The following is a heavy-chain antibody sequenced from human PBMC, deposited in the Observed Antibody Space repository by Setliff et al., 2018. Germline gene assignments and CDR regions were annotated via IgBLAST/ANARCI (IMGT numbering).Heavy chain of an antibody. CDR3: ARTGTYRYFDY. J-gene: IGHJ4*02. Sequence: GSLRLSCAASGFTFSTYSMSWIRQPPGKGLEWIGRIYYRGDTYYNASLKGRLTISVDTAQNQFSLRLTSVTAADTAVYYCARTGTYRYFDYWGQGALVTVSS. CDR2: IYYRGDT. CDR1: GFTFSTYS. D-gene: IGHD1-1*01. V-gene: IGHV4-38-2*01.